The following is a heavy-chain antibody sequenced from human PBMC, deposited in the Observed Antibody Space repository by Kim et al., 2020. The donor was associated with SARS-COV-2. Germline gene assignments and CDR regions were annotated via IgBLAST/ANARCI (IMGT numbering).Heavy chain of an antibody. D-gene: IGHD3-10*01. CDR1: GGSISSSNW. J-gene: IGHJ4*02. CDR3: ARGGNYYYGSGSYSV. Sequence: SETLSLTCAVSGGSISSSNWWSWVRQPPGKGLEWIGEIYHSGSTNYNPSLKSRVTISVDKSKNQFSLKLSSVTAADTAVYYCARGGNYYYGSGSYSVCGQGTLVTVSS. CDR2: IYHSGST. V-gene: IGHV4-4*02.